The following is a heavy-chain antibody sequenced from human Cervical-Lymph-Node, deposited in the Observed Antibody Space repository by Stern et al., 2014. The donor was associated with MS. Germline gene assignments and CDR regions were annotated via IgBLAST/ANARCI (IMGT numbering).Heavy chain of an antibody. Sequence: VQLVQSGAEVKKPGASMKVSCKASGYAFSSYAMHWVRQAPGQGLEWVGFISVGSGNTRYSQSFQDRVTITRDTSAATVYMELNRLTPEDTAIYHCARGTGGPSGYILDLWGKGTMVTVSS. V-gene: IGHV1-3*01. CDR3: ARGTGGPSGYILDL. D-gene: IGHD5-12*01. CDR2: ISVGSGNT. J-gene: IGHJ6*04. CDR1: GYAFSSYA.